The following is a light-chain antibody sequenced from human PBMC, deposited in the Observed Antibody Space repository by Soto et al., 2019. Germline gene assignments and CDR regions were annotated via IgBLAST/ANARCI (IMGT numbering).Light chain of an antibody. CDR1: QAVNTR. CDR2: LTS. V-gene: IGKV3-11*01. J-gene: IGKJ1*01. Sequence: EIVLTQSPATLSAFPGDRVTLSCWASQAVNTRLDWYQHKPGQAPRLLIYLTSNRPAGDPSRVSAWASETDFTLTISDVQPGDFAVYYCHQRQSWPRTFGQGTKVDIK. CDR3: HQRQSWPRT.